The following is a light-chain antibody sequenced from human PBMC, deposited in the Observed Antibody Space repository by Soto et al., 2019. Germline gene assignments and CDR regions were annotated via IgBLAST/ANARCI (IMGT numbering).Light chain of an antibody. CDR1: QSISTW. Sequence: DIQMTQSPSTLSASVGDRVTITWRASQSISTWLAWYQQKPGKAPKLLIYKASSLESGVPSRFSGSGSGTEFTLTISSLQPDDSATYYCQQYINRWTFGQGTKVEIK. V-gene: IGKV1-5*03. CDR2: KAS. CDR3: QQYINRWT. J-gene: IGKJ1*01.